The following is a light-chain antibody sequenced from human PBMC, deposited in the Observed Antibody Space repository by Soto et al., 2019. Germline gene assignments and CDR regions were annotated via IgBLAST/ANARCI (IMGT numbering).Light chain of an antibody. J-gene: IGKJ4*01. V-gene: IGKV3-11*01. Sequence: EIVLTQSPATLSLSPGERTTLSCRASQSVSSYLAWYQQKPGQAPRLLIYDASNRATGIPARFSGSRSGTDFTLTIRSLEPEDFAVYYCQQRSNWPLTFGGGTKVEIQ. CDR3: QQRSNWPLT. CDR1: QSVSSY. CDR2: DAS.